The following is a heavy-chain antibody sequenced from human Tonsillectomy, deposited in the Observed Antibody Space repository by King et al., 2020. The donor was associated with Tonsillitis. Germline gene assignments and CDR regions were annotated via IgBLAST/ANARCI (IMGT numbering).Heavy chain of an antibody. CDR2: IYHRGST. CDR1: GYSISSGYS. V-gene: IGHV4-38-2*02. Sequence: QLQESGPGLVKPSETLSLTCTVSGYSISSGYSWGWIRQPPGKGLEWIGSIYHRGSTYYSPSLKSRVTISLHTSKNEFSLNLTSVTAADTAVYYCARVPSRGAEGGGEGFWGQGTLVTVSS. J-gene: IGHJ4*02. CDR3: ARVPSRGAEGGGEGF. D-gene: IGHD3-16*01.